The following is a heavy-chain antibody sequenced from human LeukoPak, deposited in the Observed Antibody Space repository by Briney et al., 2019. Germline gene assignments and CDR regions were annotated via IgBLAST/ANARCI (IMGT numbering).Heavy chain of an antibody. V-gene: IGHV3-49*04. J-gene: IGHJ4*02. D-gene: IGHD6-19*01. CDR1: GFIFSNYG. CDR2: IRSKAYGETT. Sequence: GGSLRLSCAASGFIFSNYGMNWVRQAPGKGLEWVGFIRSKAYGETTDYAASVKGRFTISRDDSNSIAYLQMNSLKTEDTAMYYCSRDRDGSGWYYFDSWGQGTLVTVSS. CDR3: SRDRDGSGWYYFDS.